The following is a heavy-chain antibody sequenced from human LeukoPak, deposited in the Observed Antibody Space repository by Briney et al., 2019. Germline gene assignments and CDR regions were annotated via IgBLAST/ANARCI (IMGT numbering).Heavy chain of an antibody. CDR3: ARTTNSRIAASDY. CDR2: INLASGRT. V-gene: IGHV1-2*02. J-gene: IGHJ4*02. Sequence: ASVKVSCKASGYIFTGYYMHWIRQAPGQGLEWMGWINLASGRTNYAQKFQGRVTMTRDTSISTAYMELSRLRSDDTAVYYCARTTNSRIAASDYWGQGTLVTVSS. CDR1: GYIFTGYY. D-gene: IGHD6-13*01.